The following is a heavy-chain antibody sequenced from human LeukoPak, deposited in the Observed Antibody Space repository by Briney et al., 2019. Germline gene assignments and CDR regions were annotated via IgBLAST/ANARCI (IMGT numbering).Heavy chain of an antibody. CDR3: ARAGVAGGRYFDY. CDR1: GYTFTSSG. CDR2: ISSYNGNT. D-gene: IGHD6-19*01. Sequence: ASVKVSCKASGYTFTSSGISWVRQAPGQGLEWMGWISSYNGNTNYAQKLQGRVTMTTDTSTSTACMELRSLRSDDTAVYYCARAGVAGGRYFDYWGQGTLVTVSS. V-gene: IGHV1-18*01. J-gene: IGHJ4*02.